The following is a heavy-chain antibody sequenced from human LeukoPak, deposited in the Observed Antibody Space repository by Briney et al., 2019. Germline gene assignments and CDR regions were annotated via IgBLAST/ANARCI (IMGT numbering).Heavy chain of an antibody. V-gene: IGHV4-30-4*01. CDR3: ASDYYDSSGYAHFDY. Sequence: SETLSLTCTVSGGSISSGDYYWSWIRQPPGKGLEWIGYIYYSGSTCYNPSLKSRVTISVDTSKNQFSLKLSSVTAADTAVYYCASDYYDSSGYAHFDYWGQGTLVTVSS. J-gene: IGHJ4*02. D-gene: IGHD3-22*01. CDR1: GGSISSGDYY. CDR2: IYYSGST.